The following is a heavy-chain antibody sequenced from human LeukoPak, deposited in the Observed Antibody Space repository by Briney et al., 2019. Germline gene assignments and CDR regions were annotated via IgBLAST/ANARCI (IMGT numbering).Heavy chain of an antibody. V-gene: IGHV4-59*01. Sequence: SETLSLTCTVSGGSISSYYWSWIRQPPGKGLEWIGYIYSSGSTNYNPSLKSRITISEDTSKKQFSLKLSSVTAADTAVYYCARLHYDSSGYYYFDYWGQGTLVTVSS. D-gene: IGHD3-22*01. CDR1: GGSISSYY. CDR2: IYSSGST. J-gene: IGHJ4*02. CDR3: ARLHYDSSGYYYFDY.